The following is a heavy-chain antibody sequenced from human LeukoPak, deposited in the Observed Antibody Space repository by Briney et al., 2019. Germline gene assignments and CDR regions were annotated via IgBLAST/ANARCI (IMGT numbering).Heavy chain of an antibody. D-gene: IGHD6-6*01. CDR1: GYSFTSYW. CDR2: IYPGDSDT. J-gene: IGHJ1*01. V-gene: IGHV5-51*01. Sequence: GESLKISCKGPGYSFTSYWIGWVRQMPGKGLEWMGIIYPGDSDTRYSPSFQGQVTISADKSISTAYLQWSSLKASDTAMYYCARPAGIAARPEYFQHWGQGTLVTVSS. CDR3: ARPAGIAARPEYFQH.